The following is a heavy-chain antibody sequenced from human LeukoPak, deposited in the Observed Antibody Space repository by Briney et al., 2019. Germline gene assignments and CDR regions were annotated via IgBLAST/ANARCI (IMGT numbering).Heavy chain of an antibody. J-gene: IGHJ4*02. V-gene: IGHV4-39*07. CDR2: IYYSGST. CDR3: ARVRGGIVVAGIDY. CDR1: SGSIIRSNYY. Sequence: SETLSLTCTVSSGSIIRSNYYWGWIRQPPGKGLEWIGSIYYSGSTYYNPSLKSRVTISVNTSKNQFSLKLSSVTAADTAVYYCARVRGGIVVAGIDYWGQGTLVTVSS. D-gene: IGHD6-19*01.